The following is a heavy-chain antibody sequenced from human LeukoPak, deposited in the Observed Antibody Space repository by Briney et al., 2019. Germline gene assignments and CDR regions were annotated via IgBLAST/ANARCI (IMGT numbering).Heavy chain of an antibody. CDR2: ISSSSSYI. D-gene: IGHD6-19*01. J-gene: IGHJ5*02. CDR3: ARSDSSGWLNWFDP. V-gene: IGHV3-21*01. CDR1: GGSFSGYY. Sequence: ETLSLTCAVYGGSFSGYYWSWIRQPPGKGLEWVSSISSSSSYIYYADSVKGRFTISRDNAKNSLYLQMNSLRAEDTAVYYCARSDSSGWLNWFDPWGQGTLVTVSS.